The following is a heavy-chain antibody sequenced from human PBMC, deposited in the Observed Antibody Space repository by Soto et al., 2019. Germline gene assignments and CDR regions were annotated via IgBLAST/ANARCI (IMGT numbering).Heavy chain of an antibody. CDR2: IYPGDSDT. J-gene: IGHJ3*02. CDR1: GYSFTSYW. Sequence: PGASLKLSCKCSGYSFTSYWIGWLRQMPGKGLEWMGIIYPGDSDTRYSPCFQGQVTISAGKSISTAYLQWSSLKASDTAMYYCARQVDAFDIWGQGTMVTVSS. V-gene: IGHV5-51*01. CDR3: ARQVDAFDI.